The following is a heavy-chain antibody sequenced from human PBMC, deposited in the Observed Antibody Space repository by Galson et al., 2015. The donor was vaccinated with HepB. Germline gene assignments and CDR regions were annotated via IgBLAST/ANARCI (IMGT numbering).Heavy chain of an antibody. V-gene: IGHV3-30*04. CDR1: GFTFSSYA. D-gene: IGHD5-18*01. CDR2: ISYDGSNK. J-gene: IGHJ4*02. CDR3: ARGYSYGWFDY. Sequence: SLRLSCAASGFTFSSYAMHWVRQAPGKGLEWVAVISYDGSNKYYADSVKGRFTISRDNSKNTLYLQMNSLRAEDTAVYYCARGYSYGWFDYWGQGTLVTVSP.